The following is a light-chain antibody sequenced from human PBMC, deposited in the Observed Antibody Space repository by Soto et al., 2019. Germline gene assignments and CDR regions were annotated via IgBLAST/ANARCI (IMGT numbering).Light chain of an antibody. Sequence: QSVLTQPRSVSGSPGQSVTISCTGTSSDVGGYNYVSWYQQHPGKAPKLMIYDVSKRPSGVSDRFSGSKSGNTASLTISGLQAKDEADYYCCSYAGSYTLVVFGGGTKVTV. CDR1: SSDVGGYNY. V-gene: IGLV2-11*01. CDR3: CSYAGSYTLVV. J-gene: IGLJ2*01. CDR2: DVS.